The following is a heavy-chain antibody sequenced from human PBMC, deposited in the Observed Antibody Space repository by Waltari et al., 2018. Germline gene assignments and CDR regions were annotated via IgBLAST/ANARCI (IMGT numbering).Heavy chain of an antibody. Sequence: QVQLQESGPGLVKPSEPLSLTCAVSGYSISSNYFWGWVRQPPGKGLEWIGKIYDRETIFYNPSLKSRVTISLDTSKNHFSLKLSSLTAADTAVYFCARGLSKVADYWGQGILVTVSS. V-gene: IGHV4-38-2*01. CDR2: IYDRETI. D-gene: IGHD1-26*01. J-gene: IGHJ4*02. CDR3: ARGLSKVADY. CDR1: GYSISSNYF.